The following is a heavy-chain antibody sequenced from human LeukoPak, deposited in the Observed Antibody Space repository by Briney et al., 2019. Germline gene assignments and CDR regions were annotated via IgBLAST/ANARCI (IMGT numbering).Heavy chain of an antibody. CDR3: ARASYCSDGSCYSDY. Sequence: ASVTVSYKASGYTFTIYSISWVRQAPGQGLEWMGWISAYNGNTIYAQKVKGRVTMTTDTSTSTAYMELRSLKSDDTAVYYCARASYCSDGSCYSDYWGQGTLVTVSS. V-gene: IGHV1-18*01. CDR1: GYTFTIYS. CDR2: ISAYNGNT. J-gene: IGHJ4*02. D-gene: IGHD2-15*01.